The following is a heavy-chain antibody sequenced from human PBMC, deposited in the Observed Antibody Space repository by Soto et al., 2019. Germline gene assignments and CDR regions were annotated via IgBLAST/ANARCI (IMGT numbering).Heavy chain of an antibody. Sequence: PGGSLRLSCAASGFTVSSNYMSRVRQAPGKGLEWVSVIYSGGSTYYADSVKGRFTISRDNAKNSLYLQMNSLRAEDTAVYYCARAGYYSGGLDAFDIWGQGTLVNVSS. CDR2: IYSGGST. D-gene: IGHD3-22*01. V-gene: IGHV3-66*01. J-gene: IGHJ3*02. CDR1: GFTVSSNY. CDR3: ARAGYYSGGLDAFDI.